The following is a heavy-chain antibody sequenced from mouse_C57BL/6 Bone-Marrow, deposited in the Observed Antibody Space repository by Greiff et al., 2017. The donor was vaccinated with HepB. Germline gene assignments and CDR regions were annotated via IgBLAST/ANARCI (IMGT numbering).Heavy chain of an antibody. Sequence: EVMLVESGGGLVQSGRSLRLSCATSGFTFSDFYMEWVRQAPGKGLEWIAASRNKANDYTTEYSASVKGRFIVSRDTSQSILYLQMNALRAEDTAIYYCARDANYGNDYAMDYWGQGTSVTVSS. CDR1: GFTFSDFY. CDR3: ARDANYGNDYAMDY. J-gene: IGHJ4*01. CDR2: SRNKANDYTT. D-gene: IGHD2-1*01. V-gene: IGHV7-1*01.